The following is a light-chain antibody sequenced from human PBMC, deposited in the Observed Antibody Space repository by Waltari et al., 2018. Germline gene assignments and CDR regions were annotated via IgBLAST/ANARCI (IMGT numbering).Light chain of an antibody. J-gene: IGLJ3*02. Sequence: FMLTQPHSVSESPGKTVTISCTRNSGSIGRIYVHWYHQRPGGAPTIVIFEDDQRPSGVPDRFSGSIDSASNSASLTLSGLEIEDEGDYYCQSYDGGIWVFGGGTRLTVL. CDR2: EDD. CDR3: QSYDGGIWV. CDR1: SGSIGRIY. V-gene: IGLV6-57*04.